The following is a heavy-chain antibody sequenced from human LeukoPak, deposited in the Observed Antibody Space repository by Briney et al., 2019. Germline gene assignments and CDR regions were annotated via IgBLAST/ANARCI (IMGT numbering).Heavy chain of an antibody. J-gene: IGHJ4*02. V-gene: IGHV3-48*02. D-gene: IGHD2-15*01. CDR1: GFIFSTYS. Sequence: GGSLRLSCSASGFIFSTYSMTWVRQAPGRGLEWVAYIISGSNTTYYVDSVKDRFTVSRDNAENLLYLQMNSLRDEDTAIYYCARNGALGSCSDSSCPLDYWGQGTLVTVSS. CDR3: ARNGALGSCSDSSCPLDY. CDR2: IISGSNTT.